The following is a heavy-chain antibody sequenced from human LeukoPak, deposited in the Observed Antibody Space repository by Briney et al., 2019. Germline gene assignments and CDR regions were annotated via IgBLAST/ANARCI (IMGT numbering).Heavy chain of an antibody. CDR3: AKDIAYCSGGSCPLDY. CDR1: GFTVSSNY. D-gene: IGHD2-15*01. V-gene: IGHV3-23*01. CDR2: ISGSGGST. J-gene: IGHJ4*02. Sequence: GGSLRLSCAASGFTVSSNYMSWVRQAPGKGLEWVSAISGSGGSTYYADSVKGRFTISRDNAKNSLYLQMNSLRAEDTALYYCAKDIAYCSGGSCPLDYWGQGTLVTVSS.